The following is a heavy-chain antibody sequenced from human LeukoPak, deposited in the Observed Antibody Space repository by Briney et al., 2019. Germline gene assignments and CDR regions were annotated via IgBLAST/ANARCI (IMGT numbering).Heavy chain of an antibody. V-gene: IGHV4-34*01. Sequence: PSEALSLTCAVYGGSFSSYYWSWIRQPPGKGLEWIGEINHSGSTNYNPSLKSRVTISVDTSKNQFYLKLSSVTAADTAVYYCARGGGHYYYYGMDVWGQGTTVTVSS. CDR2: INHSGST. J-gene: IGHJ6*02. D-gene: IGHD3-16*01. CDR1: GGSFSSYY. CDR3: ARGGGHYYYYGMDV.